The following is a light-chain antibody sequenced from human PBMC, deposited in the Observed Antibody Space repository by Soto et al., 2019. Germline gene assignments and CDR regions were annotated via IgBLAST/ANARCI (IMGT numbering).Light chain of an antibody. Sequence: QSALTQPASVSGSPGQSITISCTGTSSDVDGYNYVSWYQQHPGKAPKLMIYDVSNRPSGVSNRFSGSTSGNTASLTISGLQAEDEADYYCYSYTSSSTQVFGTGTKLTVL. CDR1: SSDVDGYNY. CDR2: DVS. V-gene: IGLV2-14*01. J-gene: IGLJ1*01. CDR3: YSYTSSSTQV.